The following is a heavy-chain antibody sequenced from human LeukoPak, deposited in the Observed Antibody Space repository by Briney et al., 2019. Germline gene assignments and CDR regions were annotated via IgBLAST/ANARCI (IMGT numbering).Heavy chain of an antibody. CDR1: GFTFSSYG. J-gene: IGHJ4*02. D-gene: IGHD3-10*01. Sequence: PGGSLRLSCAASGFTFSSYGMHWVRQAPGKGLEWVAIISYDGSNKFYADSVKGRFTISRDNSKNTLYLQMNSLRAEDTAVYYCAKSPGVLLWFGSFDYGGQGTLVTVSS. CDR3: AKSPGVLLWFGSFDY. V-gene: IGHV3-30*18. CDR2: ISYDGSNK.